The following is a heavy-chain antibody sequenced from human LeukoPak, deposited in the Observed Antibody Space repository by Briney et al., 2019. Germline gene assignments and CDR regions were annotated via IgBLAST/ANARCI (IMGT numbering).Heavy chain of an antibody. J-gene: IGHJ4*02. Sequence: GESLKGSCEASPWNFPNHWIGWVGQMPGKGLEWMGIIYPGDSDTRYSPSFQGQVTISADKSISTAYLQWSSLKAYETALYSCARWGATGIGFDCCGQGTLVTVSS. CDR3: ARWGATGIGFDC. D-gene: IGHD6-13*01. CDR2: IYPGDSDT. V-gene: IGHV5-51*01. CDR1: PWNFPNHW.